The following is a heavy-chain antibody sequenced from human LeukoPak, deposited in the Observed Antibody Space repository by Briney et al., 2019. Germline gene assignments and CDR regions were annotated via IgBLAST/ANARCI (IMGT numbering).Heavy chain of an antibody. J-gene: IGHJ6*03. CDR2: IRYDGGNT. V-gene: IGHV3-30*02. CDR1: GFIFSNYA. CDR3: AKDEVVPGYYYTDV. D-gene: IGHD2-2*01. Sequence: GGSLRLSCAASGFIFSNYAMQCVRQAPGMGLEWVAFIRYDGGNTYYADSVKGRFTISRDNSKNTMYLQMNSLNADDTAVYYCAKDEVVPGYYYTDVWGRGTTVTISS.